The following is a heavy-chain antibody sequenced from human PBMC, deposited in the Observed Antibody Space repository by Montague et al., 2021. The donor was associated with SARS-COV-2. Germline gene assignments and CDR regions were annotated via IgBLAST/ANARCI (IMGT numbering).Heavy chain of an antibody. D-gene: IGHD3-22*01. Sequence: SETLSLTCAVYGGSFSGYYWSWIRQPPGKGLEWIGEINHSESINXNPSLKSRVTISVDTSKNQFSLKLSSVTAADTAVYYCARVPDYYDSSGYYFDAFDIWGQGTMVTVSS. CDR3: ARVPDYYDSSGYYFDAFDI. CDR1: GGSFSGYY. V-gene: IGHV4-34*01. CDR2: INHSESI. J-gene: IGHJ3*02.